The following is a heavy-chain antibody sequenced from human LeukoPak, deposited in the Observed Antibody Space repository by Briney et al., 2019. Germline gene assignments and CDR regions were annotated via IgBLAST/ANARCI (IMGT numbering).Heavy chain of an antibody. V-gene: IGHV1-46*01. J-gene: IGHJ5*02. D-gene: IGHD5-12*01. Sequence: GASVKVSCKASGYTFTTYYMHWVRQAPGKGLEWMGRINPTGGSTTYAQKFQGRVTMTRDMSTSTVYMELSSLRSEDTAVYYCARDSRDAIVATLGLDPWGQGTLVTVSS. CDR3: ARDSRDAIVATLGLDP. CDR2: INPTGGST. CDR1: GYTFTTYY.